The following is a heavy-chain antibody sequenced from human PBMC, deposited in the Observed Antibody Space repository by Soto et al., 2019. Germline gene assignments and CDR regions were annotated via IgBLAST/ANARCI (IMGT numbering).Heavy chain of an antibody. Sequence: QVHLVESGGGVVQPGRSLRLSCAASGFTFSSYAMHWVRQAPGKGLEWVAHISHDGSNNYYADSVKGRFTISRDNSKNMVYLQMNSLRVDDTAVYYCARDRSMVVVVPGYWGQGILVTVSS. CDR1: GFTFSSYA. CDR2: ISHDGSNN. J-gene: IGHJ4*02. V-gene: IGHV3-30-3*01. CDR3: ARDRSMVVVVPGY. D-gene: IGHD2-2*01.